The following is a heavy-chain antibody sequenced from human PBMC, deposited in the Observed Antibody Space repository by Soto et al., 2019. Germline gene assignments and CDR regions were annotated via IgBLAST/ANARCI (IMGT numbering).Heavy chain of an antibody. V-gene: IGHV1-2*02. D-gene: IGHD3-3*01. CDR3: ARGGGVGVAGSAAFDM. Sequence: QLHLVQSGAVVKKPGASVTVSCSASGYPVTAYYMHWVRQAPGRGLEWMGGINPATGAAKYTQTFQGRVTMPRDTSTSTVFMELSGLTSEDPAVFYCARGGGVGVAGSAAFDMWGQGTLVTVSS. J-gene: IGHJ3*02. CDR1: GYPVTAYY. CDR2: INPATGAA.